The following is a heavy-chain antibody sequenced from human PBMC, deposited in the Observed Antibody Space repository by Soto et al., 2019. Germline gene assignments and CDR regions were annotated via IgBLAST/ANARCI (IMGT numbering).Heavy chain of an antibody. CDR3: ARGPIGDAAMVTNYFDH. CDR1: GFTFSSYG. CDR2: IWYDGNNI. D-gene: IGHD5-18*01. J-gene: IGHJ4*02. Sequence: QVQLVESGGGVVQPGRSLRLSCAASGFTFSSYGMHWVRQAPGKGLEWVADIWYDGNNIHYADSVKGRFTVSRDNSKNTLFLQMNSLRAEDTALYYCARGPIGDAAMVTNYFDHWGQGTLVTVS. V-gene: IGHV3-33*01.